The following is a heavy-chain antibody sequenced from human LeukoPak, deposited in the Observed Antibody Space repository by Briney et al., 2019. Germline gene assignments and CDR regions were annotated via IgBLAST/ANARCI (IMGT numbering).Heavy chain of an antibody. CDR3: ARDEANGVSYYYYGMDV. V-gene: IGHV3-23*01. J-gene: IGHJ6*02. D-gene: IGHD2-8*01. Sequence: GGSLRLSCVASGFTYSSYAMTWVRQAPGKGLEWVSLISSSGDNTYYADSVEGRFTISRDNSKNTLYLQMNSLGAEDTTVYYCARDEANGVSYYYYGMDVWGQGTTVTVSS. CDR2: ISSSGDNT. CDR1: GFTYSSYA.